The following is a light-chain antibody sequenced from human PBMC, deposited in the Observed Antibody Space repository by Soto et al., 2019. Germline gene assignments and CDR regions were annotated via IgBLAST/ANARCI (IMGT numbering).Light chain of an antibody. CDR3: CSYAGSSTFVV. CDR2: EGS. V-gene: IGLV2-23*03. J-gene: IGLJ2*01. CDR1: SSDVGSYNL. Sequence: QYVLTQPASESGSPGQSITISCTGTSSDVGSYNLVSWYQQHPGKAPKLMIYEGSKRPSGVSNRFSGSKSGNTASLTISGLQAEDEADYYCCSYAGSSTFVVFGGGTKLTVL.